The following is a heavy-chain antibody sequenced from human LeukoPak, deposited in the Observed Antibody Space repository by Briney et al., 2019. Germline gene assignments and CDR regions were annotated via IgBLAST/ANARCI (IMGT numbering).Heavy chain of an antibody. J-gene: IGHJ4*02. CDR3: ARVEGVIDY. Sequence: GGSLRLSCAASGFTFSSYERNWVRQAPGKGLEWVSNISSRRSNKTYADSVKGRFTTPKDNAKNSLYLQMISLRAEDTALYYCARVEGVIDYWGQGTLVTVSS. V-gene: IGHV3-48*03. CDR1: GFTFSSYE. CDR2: ISSRRSNK. D-gene: IGHD3-16*02.